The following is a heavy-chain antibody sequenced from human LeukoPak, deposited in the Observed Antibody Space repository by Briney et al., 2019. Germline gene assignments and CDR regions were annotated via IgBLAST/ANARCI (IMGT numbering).Heavy chain of an antibody. CDR3: ARGGGTYSGGNYYFDY. J-gene: IGHJ4*02. V-gene: IGHV4-59*01. D-gene: IGHD6-19*01. CDR2: IYYSGST. CDR1: GDSISSYY. Sequence: SETLSLTCTVSGDSISSYYWSWIRQPPGKGLEWIGYIYYSGSTNYNPSLKSRVTISVDTSKNQFSLRLNSVTAADTAVYYCARGGGTYSGGNYYFDYWGQGALVTVSS.